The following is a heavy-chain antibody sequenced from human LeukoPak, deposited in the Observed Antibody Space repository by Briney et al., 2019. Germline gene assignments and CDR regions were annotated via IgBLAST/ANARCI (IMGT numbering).Heavy chain of an antibody. Sequence: ASVKVSCKASGYTFTSYGISWVRQAPGQGLAWMGWISAYNGNTNYAQKLQGRVTMTTDTSTSTAYMELRSLRSDDTAVYYCARVHCSSTSCSDSYGMDVWGKGTTVTVSS. CDR1: GYTFTSYG. CDR3: ARVHCSSTSCSDSYGMDV. D-gene: IGHD2-2*01. V-gene: IGHV1-18*04. CDR2: ISAYNGNT. J-gene: IGHJ6*04.